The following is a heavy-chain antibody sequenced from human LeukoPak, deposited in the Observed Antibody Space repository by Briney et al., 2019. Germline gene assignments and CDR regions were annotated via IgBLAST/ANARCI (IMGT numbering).Heavy chain of an antibody. J-gene: IGHJ4*02. CDR1: GFTFTDHG. CDR3: ARDLCSTTSCLDY. V-gene: IGHV3-33*01. D-gene: IGHD2-2*01. Sequence: GGSLRLSCAASGFTFTDHGVHWVRQAPGKGLEWVAVIWYDESKKYYADSVKGRFTISRDTSKNTLYLQMSSLRAEDTAVYYCARDLCSTTSCLDYWGQGTLVTVSS. CDR2: IWYDESKK.